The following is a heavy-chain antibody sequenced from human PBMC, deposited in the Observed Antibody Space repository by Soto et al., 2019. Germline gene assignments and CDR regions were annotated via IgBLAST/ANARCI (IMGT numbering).Heavy chain of an antibody. D-gene: IGHD4-17*01. CDR3: ARVRSMTKVTYYYYGMDV. J-gene: IGHJ6*02. CDR1: GGTFSSYA. CDR2: FIPIFGTA. Sequence: QVQLVQSGSEVKKPGSSVKVSCKASGGTFSSYAISWVRQAPGQGLEWMGGFIPIFGTANYAQKFQCRVTITADKSTITAYMEQSSLRSEDTAVYYCARVRSMTKVTYYYYGMDVWGQGTTVTVSS. V-gene: IGHV1-69*06.